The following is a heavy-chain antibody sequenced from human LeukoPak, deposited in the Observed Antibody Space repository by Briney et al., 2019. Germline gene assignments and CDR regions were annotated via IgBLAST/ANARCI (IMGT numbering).Heavy chain of an antibody. CDR1: GFTFSSYG. J-gene: IGHJ4*02. CDR2: IWYDGSNK. CDR3: ARSSYDILTGYYEYYFDY. Sequence: GRSLRPSCAASGFTFSSYGMHWVRQAPGKGLEWVAVIWYDGSNKYYADSVKGRFTISRDNSKNTLYLQMNSLRAEDTAVYYCARSSYDILTGYYEYYFDYWGQGTLVTVSS. D-gene: IGHD3-9*01. V-gene: IGHV3-33*01.